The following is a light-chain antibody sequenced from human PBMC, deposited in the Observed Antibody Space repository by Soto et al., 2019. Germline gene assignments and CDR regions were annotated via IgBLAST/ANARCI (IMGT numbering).Light chain of an antibody. J-gene: IGKJ2*01. V-gene: IGKV4-1*01. CDR2: WAS. CDR3: QQYYTTPYT. CDR1: QNVLYSSNSKNY. Sequence: DIVMTQSPDSLAVSLGERATINCKSSQNVLYSSNSKNYLAWYQQKPGQPPKLLIYWASTRESGVPDRFSGAGSGTDFALTITSLQAEDVAVYYCQQYYTTPYTFGQGTKLEIK.